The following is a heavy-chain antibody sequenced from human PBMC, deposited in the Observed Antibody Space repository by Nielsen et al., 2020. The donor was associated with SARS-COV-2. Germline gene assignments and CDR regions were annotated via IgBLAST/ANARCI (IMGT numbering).Heavy chain of an antibody. J-gene: IGHJ6*02. Sequence: ASVKVSCKASGYTFTSYGISWVRQAPGQGLEWMGWISAYNSNTNYAQKLQGRVTMTTDTSTSTAYMELRSLRSDDTAVYYCAREQHYDFWSGYYRMDYYYGMDVWGQGTTVTVSS. CDR3: AREQHYDFWSGYYRMDYYYGMDV. CDR1: GYTFTSYG. CDR2: ISAYNSNT. V-gene: IGHV1-18*01. D-gene: IGHD3-3*01.